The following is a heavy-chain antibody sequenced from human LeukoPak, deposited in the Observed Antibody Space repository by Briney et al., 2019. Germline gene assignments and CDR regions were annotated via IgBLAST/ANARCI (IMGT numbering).Heavy chain of an antibody. V-gene: IGHV3-33*01. CDR1: GFTFSSYG. Sequence: GRSLRLSCAASGFTFSSYGMHWVRQAPGKGLEWVAVIWYDGSNKYYADSVKGRFTISRDNSKNTLYLQMNSLRAEDTAVYYCARDAVYSSSWQYYWGQGTLVTVSS. D-gene: IGHD6-13*01. J-gene: IGHJ4*02. CDR3: ARDAVYSSSWQYY. CDR2: IWYDGSNK.